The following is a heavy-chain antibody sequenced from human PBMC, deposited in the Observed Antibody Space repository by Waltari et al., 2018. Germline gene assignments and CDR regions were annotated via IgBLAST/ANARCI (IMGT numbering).Heavy chain of an antibody. Sequence: QVQLQESGPGLVKPSETLSLTCAVSGYSISSGYYWSWIRQPPGEGLEWIGEIYHSGSTNYNPSLKSRVTISVDKSKNQFSLKLSSVTAADTAVYYCARARGGLPFDYWGQGTLVTVSS. D-gene: IGHD1-26*01. CDR2: IYHSGST. J-gene: IGHJ4*02. CDR1: GYSISSGYY. V-gene: IGHV4-4*02. CDR3: ARARGGLPFDY.